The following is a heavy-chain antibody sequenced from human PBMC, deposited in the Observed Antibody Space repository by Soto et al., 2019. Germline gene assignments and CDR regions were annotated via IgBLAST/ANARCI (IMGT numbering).Heavy chain of an antibody. D-gene: IGHD4-17*01. V-gene: IGHV5-51*01. J-gene: IGHJ5*02. CDR1: GYSFSNWW. CDR3: ARHGFYGDYSSNYFDP. CDR2: IYPSDSQT. Sequence: GESLKISCKGSGYSFSNWWIAWVRQMPGKGLEYTGIIYPSDSQTRYSPSFQGQVTISADKSISTAYLQWSSLKASDTAIYYCARHGFYGDYSSNYFDPWGQGTLVTVSS.